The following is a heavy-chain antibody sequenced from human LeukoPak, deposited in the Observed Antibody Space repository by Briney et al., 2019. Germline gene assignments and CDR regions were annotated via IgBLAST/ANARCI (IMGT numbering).Heavy chain of an antibody. J-gene: IGHJ6*02. CDR1: GGTFSSYA. D-gene: IGHD2-2*03. V-gene: IGHV1-69*04. Sequence: GASVKVSCKASGGTFSSYAISWVRQAPGQGLEWMGRIIPILGIANYAQKFQGRVTITADKSTSTAYMELSSLRSEDTAMYYCGGVGYCSSTSCYRGMDVWGQGTTVTVSS. CDR2: IIPILGIA. CDR3: GGVGYCSSTSCYRGMDV.